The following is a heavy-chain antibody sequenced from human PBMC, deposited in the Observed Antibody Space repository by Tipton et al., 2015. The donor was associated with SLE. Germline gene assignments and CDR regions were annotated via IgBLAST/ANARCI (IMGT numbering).Heavy chain of an antibody. D-gene: IGHD6-6*01. J-gene: IGHJ4*02. Sequence: TLSLTCAVSGYSISSGYYWGWIRQPPGKGLEWIGSIYHSGSTYYNPSLKCRVTISVDTSKNQFSLKLSSVTAADTAVYYCASHGSSSGYFDYWGQGTLVTVSS. CDR3: ASHGSSSGYFDY. V-gene: IGHV4-38-2*01. CDR2: IYHSGST. CDR1: GYSISSGYY.